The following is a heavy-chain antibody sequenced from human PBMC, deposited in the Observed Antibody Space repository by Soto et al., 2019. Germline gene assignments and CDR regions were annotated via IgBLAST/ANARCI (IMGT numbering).Heavy chain of an antibody. J-gene: IGHJ3*02. CDR3: AKDYGDYAESAFDI. CDR2: IVVGSGNT. CDR1: GFTFTSSA. D-gene: IGHD4-17*01. Sequence: SVKVSCKASGFTFTSSAMQWVRQARGQRLEWIGWIVVGSGNTNYAQKFQERVTITRDMSTSTAYMELSSLRAEDTVVYYCAKDYGDYAESAFDIWGQGTMVTVSS. V-gene: IGHV1-58*02.